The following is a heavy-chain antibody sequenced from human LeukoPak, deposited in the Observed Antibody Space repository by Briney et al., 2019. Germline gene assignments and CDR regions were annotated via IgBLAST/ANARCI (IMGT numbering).Heavy chain of an antibody. CDR2: IKQDGSEK. CDR3: ATPGSGIWCFDY. Sequence: GGSLRLSCAASGFTFSTYWMSWVRQAPGKGLEWVASIKQDGSEKYYVDSVEGRFTISRDNAKNSVYLQMTSLRAEDTAVYYCATPGSGIWCFDYWGQGTLLTVSS. CDR1: GFTFSTYW. V-gene: IGHV3-7*01. D-gene: IGHD6-13*01. J-gene: IGHJ4*02.